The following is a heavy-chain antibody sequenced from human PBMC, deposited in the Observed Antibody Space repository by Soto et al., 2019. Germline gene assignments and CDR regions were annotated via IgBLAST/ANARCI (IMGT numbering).Heavy chain of an antibody. CDR3: VKRSGQSNGWGAFDI. Sequence: PSETLSLTCTVSGGSISSTSYYWGWIRQPPGKGLEWIGSIYYSGSTYYNPSLKSRVTISVDTSKNQFSLKLSSVTAADTAVYYCVKRSGQSNGWGAFDIWGQGAMVTVSS. V-gene: IGHV4-39*01. CDR1: GGSISSTSYY. J-gene: IGHJ3*02. D-gene: IGHD6-19*01. CDR2: IYYSGST.